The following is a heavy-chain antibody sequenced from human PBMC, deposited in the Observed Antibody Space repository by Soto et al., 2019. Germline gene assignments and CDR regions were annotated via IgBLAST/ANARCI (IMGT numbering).Heavy chain of an antibody. CDR1: GYRFTSYW. V-gene: IGHV5-51*01. J-gene: IGHJ4*02. D-gene: IGHD2-2*02. CDR3: ARQEYCSSTSCYTVDS. CDR2: IYLGDSNT. Sequence: PGESLKISCNGSGYRFTSYWIGWVRQVPWKGLEWMGIIYLGDSNTRYSPSFQGQVTISADKSISTAYLQWSSLKASDTAIYYCARQEYCSSTSCYTVDSWGQGTLVTVSS.